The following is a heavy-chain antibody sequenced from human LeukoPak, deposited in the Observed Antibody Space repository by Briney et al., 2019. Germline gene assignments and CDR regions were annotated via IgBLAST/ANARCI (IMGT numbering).Heavy chain of an antibody. J-gene: IGHJ3*02. CDR2: LRYDGSDK. CDR1: GVTFSSYA. D-gene: IGHD3-22*01. CDR3: AKCFLIIVVEDVFDI. V-gene: IGHV3-30*02. Sequence: PGGSLRLSCAASGVTFSSYALYWVRQAPGKGLERVASLRYDGSDKDYGDSVKGRFTISRDNSKITVYLQINSRRTEDTAVYFCAKCFLIIVVEDVFDIWAGGPMVSVSS.